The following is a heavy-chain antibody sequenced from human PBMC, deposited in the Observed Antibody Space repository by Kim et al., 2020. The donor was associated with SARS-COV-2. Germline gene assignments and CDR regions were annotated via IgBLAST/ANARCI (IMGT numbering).Heavy chain of an antibody. CDR2: ISPILCIA. D-gene: IGHD3-10*01. CDR3: ARANTYYYGSGSYYFL. CDR1: GGTFSSYA. V-gene: IGHV1-69*04. J-gene: IGHJ4*02. Sequence: SVKVSCKASGGTFSSYAISWVRQAPGPGLEWMGRISPILCIANYAQKFQGRVTITADKSTSTAYMQLSSLRSEDTDVYYCARANTYYYGSGSYYFLWGQGALVTVSS.